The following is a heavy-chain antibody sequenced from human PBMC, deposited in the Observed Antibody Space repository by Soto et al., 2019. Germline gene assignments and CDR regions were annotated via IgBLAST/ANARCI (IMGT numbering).Heavy chain of an antibody. CDR1: GYTFTSYA. J-gene: IGHJ6*02. CDR2: INAGNGNT. Sequence: GASVKVSCKASGYTFTSYAMHWVRQAPGQRLEWMGWINAGNGNTKYSQKFQGRVTITRDTSASTAYMELSSLRSEDTAVYYCARDQVGYCSSTSCYRYYYGMDVWGQGTTVTGCS. CDR3: ARDQVGYCSSTSCYRYYYGMDV. V-gene: IGHV1-3*01. D-gene: IGHD2-2*01.